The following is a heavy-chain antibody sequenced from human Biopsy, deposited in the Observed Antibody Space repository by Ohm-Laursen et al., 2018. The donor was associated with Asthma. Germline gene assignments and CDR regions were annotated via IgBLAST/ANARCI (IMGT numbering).Heavy chain of an antibody. CDR1: EFSFSHYP. V-gene: IGHV3-30*18. D-gene: IGHD3-10*01. CDR3: AKDERLYYGSDSKYMQPVPLGD. CDR2: ISFDGSTK. J-gene: IGHJ4*02. Sequence: SLRLSCSASEFSFSHYPMHWVRQAPGKGLEWVALISFDGSTKYFADSVKGRFTISRDKSENTLYLQMNSLRAEDTAAYYCAKDERLYYGSDSKYMQPVPLGDWGQGTLVIVSA.